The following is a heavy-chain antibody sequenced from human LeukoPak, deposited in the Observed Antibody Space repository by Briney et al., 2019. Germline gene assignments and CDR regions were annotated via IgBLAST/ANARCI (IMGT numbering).Heavy chain of an antibody. CDR3: ARDVPAAKDYGMDV. CDR1: GYTFTSYG. J-gene: IGHJ6*04. CDR2: ISAYNGNT. Sequence: ASVTVSCKASGYTFTSYGISWVRQAPGQGLEWMGWISAYNGNTNYAQKLQGRVTMTTDTSTSTAYMELRSLRSDDTAVYYCARDVPAAKDYGMDVWGKGTTVTVSS. V-gene: IGHV1-18*04. D-gene: IGHD2-2*01.